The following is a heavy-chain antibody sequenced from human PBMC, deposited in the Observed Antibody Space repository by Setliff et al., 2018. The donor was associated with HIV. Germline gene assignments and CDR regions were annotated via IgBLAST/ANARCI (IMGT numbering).Heavy chain of an antibody. CDR2: IFGSGIT. Sequence: TLSLTCTLSGFSISSDGFYWNWIRQRPGKGLEWIGYIFGSGITYYNPSLKSRLRISIYTSANQFSVELSSVTAADTALYFCARARGPPLPVLDFWGPGTLVTVSS. J-gene: IGHJ4*02. CDR1: GFSISSDGFY. D-gene: IGHD3-10*01. CDR3: ARARGPPLPVLDF. V-gene: IGHV4-31*03.